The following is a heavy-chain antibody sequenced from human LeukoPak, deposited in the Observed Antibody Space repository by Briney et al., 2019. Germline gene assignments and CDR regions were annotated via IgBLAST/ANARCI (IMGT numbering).Heavy chain of an antibody. CDR1: GGSISSYY. Sequence: SETLSLTCTISGGSISSYYWSWIRQPPGKGLEWIGYAYHSGITNYNPSLKSRVTISVDTSESQFSLRLSSVTAADTAIYYCARHGGTFDPWGQGILVTVSS. V-gene: IGHV4-59*01. CDR2: AYHSGIT. D-gene: IGHD1-1*01. CDR3: ARHGGTFDP. J-gene: IGHJ5*02.